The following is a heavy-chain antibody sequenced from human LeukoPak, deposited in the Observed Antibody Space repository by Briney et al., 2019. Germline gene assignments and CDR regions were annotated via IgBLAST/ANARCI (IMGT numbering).Heavy chain of an antibody. CDR1: GYTFTSYY. CDR2: INPSGGST. Sequence: ASVKVSCKASGYTFTSYYKDWVGQAPGQGGEWMGIINPSGGSTSYAQKFQGRVTMTRDTSTSTVYMELSSLRSEDAAVYYCASAAPHFDYWGQGTLVTVSS. J-gene: IGHJ4*02. V-gene: IGHV1-46*01. CDR3: ASAAPHFDY. D-gene: IGHD2-15*01.